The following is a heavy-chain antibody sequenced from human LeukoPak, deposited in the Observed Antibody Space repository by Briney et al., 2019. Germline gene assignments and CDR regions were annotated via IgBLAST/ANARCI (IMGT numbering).Heavy chain of an antibody. J-gene: IGHJ3*02. CDR1: GFTFSSYA. CDR3: AKPTGGHLDAFDI. V-gene: IGHV3-23*01. Sequence: GGSLRLSCAASGFTFSSYAMSWVRQAPGKGLEWVSAISVSGDSTYYADSVKGRFTISRDNSKNTLYLQMNSLRAEDTAVYYCAKPTGGHLDAFDIWGQGTMVTVSS. D-gene: IGHD7-27*01. CDR2: ISVSGDST.